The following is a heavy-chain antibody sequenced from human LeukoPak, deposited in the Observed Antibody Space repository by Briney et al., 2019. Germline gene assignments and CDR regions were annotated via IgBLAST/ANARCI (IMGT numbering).Heavy chain of an antibody. CDR2: IIPIFGTA. CDR3: ARELLGAFDI. Sequence: WASVKVSCKASGGTFSSYAISWVRQAPGQGLEWMGGIIPIFGTANYAQKFQGRVTITTDESTSTAYMELSSLRSEDTAVYYCARELLGAFDIWGQGTMVTVSS. V-gene: IGHV1-69*05. CDR1: GGTFSSYA. J-gene: IGHJ3*02. D-gene: IGHD1-26*01.